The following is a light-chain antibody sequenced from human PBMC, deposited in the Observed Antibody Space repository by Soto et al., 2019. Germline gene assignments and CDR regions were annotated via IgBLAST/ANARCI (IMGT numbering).Light chain of an antibody. CDR1: QSLLHSNGYNY. Sequence: DMVMTQSPLSLPVTPGEPASISCRSSQSLLHSNGYNYLDWYLQKPGQSPQLLIYLGSNRASGVPDRFSGSGSGTDFTLKISRVEAEDVGGYYCMQGLQTRAFGQGTRLEIK. V-gene: IGKV2-28*01. CDR2: LGS. J-gene: IGKJ5*01. CDR3: MQGLQTRA.